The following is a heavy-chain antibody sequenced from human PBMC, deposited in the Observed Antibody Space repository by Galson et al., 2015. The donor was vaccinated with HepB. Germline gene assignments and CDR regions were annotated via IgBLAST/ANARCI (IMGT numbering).Heavy chain of an antibody. CDR2: IIPILGIA. V-gene: IGHV1-69*04. CDR3: ATSYCSSTSCYEENWFDP. J-gene: IGHJ5*02. CDR1: GGTFSSYA. D-gene: IGHD2-2*01. Sequence: SVKVSCKASGGTFSSYAISWVRQAPGQGLEWMGRIIPILGIANYAQKFQGRVTITADKSTSTAYMELSSLRSEDTAVYYCATSYCSSTSCYEENWFDPWGQGTLVTVSS.